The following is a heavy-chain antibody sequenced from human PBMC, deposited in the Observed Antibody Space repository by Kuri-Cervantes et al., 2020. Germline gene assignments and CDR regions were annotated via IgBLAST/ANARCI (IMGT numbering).Heavy chain of an antibody. CDR3: ARGSITRGFWSSGPSYYYMDV. V-gene: IGHV4-34*01. CDR2: INHSGST. CDR1: GGSFSGYY. J-gene: IGHJ6*03. Sequence: SQTLPLTCAVYGGSFSGYYWSWIRQPPGKGLEWIGEINHSGSTNYNPSLKSRVIISIDTSQNQFSLRLSSVTAADTAVFYCARGSITRGFWSSGPSYYYMDVWGKGTTVTVSS. D-gene: IGHD3-3*01.